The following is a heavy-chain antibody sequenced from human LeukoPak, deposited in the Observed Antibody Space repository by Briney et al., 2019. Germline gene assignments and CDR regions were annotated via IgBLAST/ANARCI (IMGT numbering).Heavy chain of an antibody. J-gene: IGHJ5*02. V-gene: IGHV4-34*01. D-gene: IGHD5-24*01. Sequence: SETLSLTCAVYGGSFSGYYWSWIRQPPGKGLEWIGEVNHSGSTNYNPSLKSRVTISVDTSKNQFSLKLSSVTAADTAVYYCARGGYTNNWFDPWGQGTLVTVSS. CDR1: GGSFSGYY. CDR3: ARGGYTNNWFDP. CDR2: VNHSGST.